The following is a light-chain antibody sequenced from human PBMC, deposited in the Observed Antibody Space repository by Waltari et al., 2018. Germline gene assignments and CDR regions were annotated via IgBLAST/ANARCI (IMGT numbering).Light chain of an antibody. Sequence: QSALTQPPSASGSPGQSVTISCTGTSSEVGGYNYVAWYQQHPGKAPKLMIYEVTKRPSGVPDRFSGSKSGNTASLTVSGLQAEDEADYYCNSYAGSNNFVAFGGGTKLTVL. CDR2: EVT. V-gene: IGLV2-8*01. CDR3: NSYAGSNNFVA. J-gene: IGLJ2*01. CDR1: SSEVGGYNY.